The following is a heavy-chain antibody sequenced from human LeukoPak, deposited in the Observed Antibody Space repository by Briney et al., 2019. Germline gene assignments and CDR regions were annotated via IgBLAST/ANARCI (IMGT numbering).Heavy chain of an antibody. CDR1: GYSFTNYW. CDR2: IYPGDSDI. J-gene: IGHJ5*02. CDR3: ARHPVGAKGWFDP. Sequence: GESLKISCKGSGYSFTNYWIGWARKMPGKGLEWMGIIYPGDSDIRYSPSFQGQVTLSVDKSINTAYLQWSSLKASDTAMYYCARHPVGAKGWFDPWGQGTLVTVLS. V-gene: IGHV5-51*01. D-gene: IGHD1-26*01.